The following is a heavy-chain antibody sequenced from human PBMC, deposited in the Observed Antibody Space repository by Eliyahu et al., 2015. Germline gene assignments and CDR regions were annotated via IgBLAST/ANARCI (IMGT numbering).Heavy chain of an antibody. CDR1: GGSISSYY. CDR2: IYYSGST. J-gene: IGHJ4*02. D-gene: IGHD5-18*01. CDR3: ARGERGYSQKSTPFDY. V-gene: IGHV4-59*01. Sequence: QVQLQESGPGLVKPSETLSLTCTVSGGSISSYYWSWIRQPPGKGLEWIGYIYYSGSTNYNPSLKSRVTISVDTSKNQFSLKLSSVTAADTAVYYCARGERGYSQKSTPFDYWGQGTLVTVSS.